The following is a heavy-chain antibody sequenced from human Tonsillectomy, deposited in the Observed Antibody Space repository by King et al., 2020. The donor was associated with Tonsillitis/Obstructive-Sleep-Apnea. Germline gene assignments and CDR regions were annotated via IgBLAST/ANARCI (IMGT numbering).Heavy chain of an antibody. V-gene: IGHV4-39*01. Sequence: QLQESGPGLVKPSETLSLTCTVSGGSISSSSYYWGWIRQPPGKGLEWIGGIYYSGSTYYNPSLKSRVTISVDTSKNQFSLKLSSVTAADTAVYYCARGRYNWNDGGYYYYYYGMDVWGQGTTVTVSS. CDR2: IYYSGST. CDR3: ARGRYNWNDGGYYYYYYGMDV. D-gene: IGHD1-1*01. CDR1: GGSISSSSYY. J-gene: IGHJ6*02.